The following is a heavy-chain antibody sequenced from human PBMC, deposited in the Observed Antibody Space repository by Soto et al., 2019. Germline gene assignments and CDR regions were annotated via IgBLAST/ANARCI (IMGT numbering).Heavy chain of an antibody. CDR1: GFTFSNYW. V-gene: IGHV3-74*01. Sequence: EVQLVESGGGLVQPGESLRLSCAASGFTFSNYWMYWVRQAPGKGLVCVSRIKNDGTSTTYADSVKGRFTISRDNAKNTRYLQMSSLRAEDTAVYYCAREDLRGYWFFDLWGRGTLVTVSS. CDR2: IKNDGTST. D-gene: IGHD4-17*01. J-gene: IGHJ2*01. CDR3: AREDLRGYWFFDL.